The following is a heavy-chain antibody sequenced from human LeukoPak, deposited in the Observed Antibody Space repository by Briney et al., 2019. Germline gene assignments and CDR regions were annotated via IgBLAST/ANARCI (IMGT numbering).Heavy chain of an antibody. D-gene: IGHD1-26*01. Sequence: SVKVSCKASGDIFNSYSISWVRQAPGQGLEWMGGIIPIFGSANYAQNFQGRVTFTTDQSTSTAYMELSSLSSEDTAVYYCARVGRSRGSLPNSYYYMDVWGKGTTVTVSS. CDR1: GDIFNSYS. V-gene: IGHV1-69*05. CDR3: ARVGRSRGSLPNSYYYMDV. CDR2: IIPIFGSA. J-gene: IGHJ6*03.